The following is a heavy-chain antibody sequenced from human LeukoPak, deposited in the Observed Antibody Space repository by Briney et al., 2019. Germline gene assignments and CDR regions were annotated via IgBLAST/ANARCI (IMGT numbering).Heavy chain of an antibody. CDR2: IKQDGSDK. V-gene: IGHV3-7*01. D-gene: IGHD7-27*01. CDR1: GFTFSNSW. J-gene: IGHJ3*01. CDR3: ATGALGL. Sequence: GGSLRLSCAASGFTFSNSWMSWVRQAPAKGLEWVANIKQDGSDKYYVDSMKGRFTISRDNAKNSLYLQMNSLRAEDTAGYYCATGALGLWGQGTMLTVSS.